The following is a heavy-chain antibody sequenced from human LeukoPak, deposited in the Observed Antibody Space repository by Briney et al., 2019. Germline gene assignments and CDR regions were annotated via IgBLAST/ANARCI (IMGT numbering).Heavy chain of an antibody. Sequence: SETLSLTCTVSGGSISTYYWSWIRQPPGKGLEWIGEINHSGSTNYNPSLKSRVTISVDTSKNQFSLKLSSVTAADTAVYYCAREYCSSTSCYTSPLDYWGQGTLVTVSS. CDR3: AREYCSSTSCYTSPLDY. J-gene: IGHJ4*02. V-gene: IGHV4-34*01. CDR1: GGSISTYY. CDR2: INHSGST. D-gene: IGHD2-2*02.